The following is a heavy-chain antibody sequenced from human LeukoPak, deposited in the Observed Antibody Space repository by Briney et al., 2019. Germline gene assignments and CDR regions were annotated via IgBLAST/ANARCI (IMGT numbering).Heavy chain of an antibody. CDR1: GGSFSGYY. J-gene: IGHJ6*02. V-gene: IGHV4-34*01. D-gene: IGHD4-23*01. CDR3: ARGRTAATPYYYYYGMDV. CDR2: INHSGST. Sequence: SETLSLTCAVYGGSFSGYYWSWIRQPPGKGLEWIGEINHSGSTNYNPSLKSRVTISVDTSKNQFSLKLSSVTAADTAVYYCARGRTAATPYYYYYGMDVWGQGTTVTVSS.